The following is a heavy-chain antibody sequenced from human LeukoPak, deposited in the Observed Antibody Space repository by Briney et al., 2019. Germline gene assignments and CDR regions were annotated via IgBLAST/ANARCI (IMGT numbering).Heavy chain of an antibody. Sequence: GGSLRLSCAASGFTFSNYWMHWVRQAPGKGLMWVSHIDDDGSTTTAYADSVKGRFTISRDNAKNTVYLQMNSLRAEDTAVYYCASAVREQQPWGQGTLVTVSS. CDR3: ASAVREQQP. V-gene: IGHV3-74*01. D-gene: IGHD6-13*01. CDR1: GFTFSNYW. J-gene: IGHJ5*02. CDR2: IDDDGSTTT.